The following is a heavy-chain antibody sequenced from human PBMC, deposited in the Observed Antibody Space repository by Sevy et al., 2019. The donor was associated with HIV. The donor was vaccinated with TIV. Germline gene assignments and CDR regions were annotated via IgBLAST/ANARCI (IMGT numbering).Heavy chain of an antibody. CDR3: ARASPGYGAYDY. V-gene: IGHV3-7*01. Sequence: GGSLRLSCAASGFTFSIYWMTWVRQAPGKGLEWVANIKEDGSAEYYVDSVKGRFTISRDNAKNSLFLQLNSLRVEDTDMYYCARASPGYGAYDYLGQGTLVTVSS. J-gene: IGHJ4*02. D-gene: IGHD5-18*01. CDR1: GFTFSIYW. CDR2: IKEDGSAE.